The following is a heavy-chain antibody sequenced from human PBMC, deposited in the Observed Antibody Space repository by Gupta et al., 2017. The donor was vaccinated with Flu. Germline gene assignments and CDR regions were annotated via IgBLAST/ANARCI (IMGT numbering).Heavy chain of an antibody. Sequence: QLQLQESGPGLVKPSETLSLTCTVSGGSISSSSYSWGWIRQPPGKGLEWIGSISYSGSTYYNPSLKSRVTISVDTSKNQFSLKLSSVTAADTAVYYCARSLFRCSSTSCYVGGAFDIWGQGTMVTVSS. CDR2: ISYSGST. J-gene: IGHJ3*02. CDR3: ARSLFRCSSTSCYVGGAFDI. D-gene: IGHD2-2*01. CDR1: GGSISSSSYS. V-gene: IGHV4-39*01.